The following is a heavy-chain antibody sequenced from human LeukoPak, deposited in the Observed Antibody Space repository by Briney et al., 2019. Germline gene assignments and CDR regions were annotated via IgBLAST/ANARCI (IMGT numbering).Heavy chain of an antibody. Sequence: GGSLRLSCAASGFTFDDYAMHWVRQAPGKGLEWVSGISWNSGSIGYADSVKGRFTISRDNAKNSLYLQMNSLRAEDTALYYCAKAMAGTKAYYYYGMDVWGQGTTVTVSS. J-gene: IGHJ6*02. D-gene: IGHD6-19*01. CDR2: ISWNSGSI. V-gene: IGHV3-9*01. CDR1: GFTFDDYA. CDR3: AKAMAGTKAYYYYGMDV.